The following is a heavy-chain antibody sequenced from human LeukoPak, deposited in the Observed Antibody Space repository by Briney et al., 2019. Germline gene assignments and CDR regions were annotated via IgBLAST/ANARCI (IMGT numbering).Heavy chain of an antibody. CDR2: INHSGST. CDR1: GGSFNDYY. CDR3: ARDVLGWGSNWYFDL. J-gene: IGHJ2*01. Sequence: PSETLSLTCAVYGGSFNDYYWSWIRQSPGKGLEYIGEINHSGSTNYNVSLKSRVTILVDTSKNQLSLKLSSVTAADTAVYYCARDVLGWGSNWYFDLWGRGTLVTVSS. V-gene: IGHV4-34*01. D-gene: IGHD3-16*01.